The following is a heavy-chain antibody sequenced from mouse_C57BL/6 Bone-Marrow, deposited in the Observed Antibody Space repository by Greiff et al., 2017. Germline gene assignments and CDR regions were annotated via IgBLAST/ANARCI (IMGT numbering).Heavy chain of an antibody. CDR2: IYPGSGST. Sequence: QVQLKQPGAELVKPGASVKMSCKASGYTFTSYWITWVKQRPGQGLEWIGDIYPGSGSTNYNEKFKSKDTLTVDTSASTAYMQLSSLTSEDSAVYYCARRVYDYDPYWGQGTLVTVSA. CDR3: ARRVYDYDPY. J-gene: IGHJ3*01. D-gene: IGHD2-4*01. CDR1: GYTFTSYW. V-gene: IGHV1-55*01.